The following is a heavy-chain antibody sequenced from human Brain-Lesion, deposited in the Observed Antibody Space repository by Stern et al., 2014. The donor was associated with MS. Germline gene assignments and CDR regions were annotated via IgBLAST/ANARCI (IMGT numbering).Heavy chain of an antibody. J-gene: IGHJ4*02. V-gene: IGHV1-24*01. D-gene: IGHD1-26*01. CDR3: ATLSPGAGGNYYRHFDY. CDR2: FDPEDGET. CDR1: GYTLTELS. Sequence: VQLVESGAEVKKPGASVKVSCKVSGYTLTELSMHWVRQAPRQGLEWMGGFDPEDGETIYAQKFQGRDTMTKDTSTKTAYMELSSLRSEDTAVYSCATLSPGAGGNYYRHFDYWGQGTLVTVSS.